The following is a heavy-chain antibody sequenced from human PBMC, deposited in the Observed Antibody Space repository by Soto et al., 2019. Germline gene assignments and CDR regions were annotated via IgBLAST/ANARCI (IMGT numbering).Heavy chain of an antibody. D-gene: IGHD2-2*01. CDR2: ISSSGGTI. CDR3: ARKRYCSSTSCYGFDY. CDR1: GFTFSDYY. Sequence: GGSLRLSCAASGFTFSDYYMSWIRQAPGKGLEWVSYISSSGGTIYYADSVKGRFTISRDNPKNSLYLQMNSLRAEDTAVYYCARKRYCSSTSCYGFDYWGQGTLVTVSS. J-gene: IGHJ4*02. V-gene: IGHV3-11*01.